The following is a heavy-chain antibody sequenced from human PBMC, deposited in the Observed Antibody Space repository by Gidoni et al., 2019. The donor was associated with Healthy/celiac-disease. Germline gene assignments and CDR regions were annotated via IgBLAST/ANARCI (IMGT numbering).Heavy chain of an antibody. V-gene: IGHV5-10-1*03. CDR1: GYSFTRYW. D-gene: IGHD6-6*01. CDR2: IDPSDSYT. J-gene: IGHJ3*02. Sequence: EVQLVQSGAKVQKPGESLRISCKGSGYSFTRYWISWVRPIPGKGLEWMGRIDPSDSYTNYSPSFQGHVTISADKSISTAYLQWSSLKASDTAMYYCARHQRKLVHDAFDIWGQGTMVTVSS. CDR3: ARHQRKLVHDAFDI.